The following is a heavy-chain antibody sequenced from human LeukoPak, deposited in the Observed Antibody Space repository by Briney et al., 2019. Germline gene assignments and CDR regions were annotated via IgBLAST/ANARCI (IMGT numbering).Heavy chain of an antibody. Sequence: EASVKVSCKASGYSFSGHGITWVRQAPGQGLEWMGWISAYNGNTKYAQNLQGRVTMTTDISTSTAYMELRSLRSDDTAVYYCARQEGYDILTGYNWFDPWGQGTLVTVSS. J-gene: IGHJ5*02. CDR3: ARQEGYDILTGYNWFDP. CDR1: GYSFSGHG. D-gene: IGHD3-9*01. V-gene: IGHV1-18*01. CDR2: ISAYNGNT.